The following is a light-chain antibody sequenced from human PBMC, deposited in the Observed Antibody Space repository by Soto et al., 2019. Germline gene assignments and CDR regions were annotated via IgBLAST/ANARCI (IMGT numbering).Light chain of an antibody. CDR3: QRNNNWPPLT. V-gene: IGKV3-15*01. CDR1: QSVSSN. CDR2: GAS. Sequence: EIVMTQSPATLSVSPGERATLSCRASQSVSSNLAWYQQKPGQAPRLLIYGASTRATGIPARFSGSGSGTDFTLTIGSWQSEDFAFYYCQRNNNWPPLTSGGGPRWRSN. J-gene: IGKJ4*01.